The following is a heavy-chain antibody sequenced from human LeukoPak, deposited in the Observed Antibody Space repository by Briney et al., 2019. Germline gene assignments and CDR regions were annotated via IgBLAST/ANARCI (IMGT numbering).Heavy chain of an antibody. CDR3: ARSPAIRTTVVTPIAKSWYFDL. V-gene: IGHV4-31*03. J-gene: IGHJ2*01. D-gene: IGHD4-23*01. CDR2: IYYSGST. CDR1: GGSISSGGYY. Sequence: SETLSLTCTVSGGSISSGGYYWSWIRQHPGKCLEWIGYIYYSGSTYYNPSLKSRVTISVDTSKNQFSLKLSSVTAADTAVYYCARSPAIRTTVVTPIAKSWYFDLWGRGTLATVSS.